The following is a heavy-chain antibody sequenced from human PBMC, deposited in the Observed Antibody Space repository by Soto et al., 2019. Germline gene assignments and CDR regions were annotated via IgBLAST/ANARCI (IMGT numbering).Heavy chain of an antibody. CDR1: GYTFNNYG. V-gene: IGHV1-18*01. D-gene: IGHD2-15*01. J-gene: IGHJ2*01. Sequence: QVQLVQSGAEVKKPGASVKVSCKASGYTFNNYGISWVRQSPGQGLEWMGWIDPYNGNTGHAQNFQGRVTMTTDTSTNTAYMELRSLRSDDTALYYCARCYCSVGSCYTCWHFDLWGRGTLVTVSS. CDR2: IDPYNGNT. CDR3: ARCYCSVGSCYTCWHFDL.